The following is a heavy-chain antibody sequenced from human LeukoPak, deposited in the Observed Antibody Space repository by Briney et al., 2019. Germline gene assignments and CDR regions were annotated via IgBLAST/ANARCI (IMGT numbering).Heavy chain of an antibody. CDR2: FDPEDGET. V-gene: IGHV1-24*01. CDR3: ATEPIRLMDNYYYYMDV. Sequence: ASVKVSCKVSGYTLTGLSMHWVRQAPGKGLEWMGGFDPEDGETIYAQKFQGRVTMTEDTSTDTAYMELSSLRSEDTAVYYCATEPIRLMDNYYYYMDVWGKGTTVTVSS. J-gene: IGHJ6*03. CDR1: GYTLTGLS. D-gene: IGHD2-2*03.